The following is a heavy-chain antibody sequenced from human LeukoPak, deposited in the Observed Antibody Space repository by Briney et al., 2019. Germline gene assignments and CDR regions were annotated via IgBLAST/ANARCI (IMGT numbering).Heavy chain of an antibody. CDR1: GYTFTSYY. Sequence: GASVKVSCKASGYTFTSYYMHWVRQAPGQGLEWIGIINPSGGSTSYAQKFQGRVTMTRDTSTSTVYMELSSLRSEDTAVYYCARVGKDGSGSNLSWVYWGQGTLVTVSS. D-gene: IGHD3-10*01. CDR3: ARVGKDGSGSNLSWVY. J-gene: IGHJ4*02. CDR2: INPSGGST. V-gene: IGHV1-46*01.